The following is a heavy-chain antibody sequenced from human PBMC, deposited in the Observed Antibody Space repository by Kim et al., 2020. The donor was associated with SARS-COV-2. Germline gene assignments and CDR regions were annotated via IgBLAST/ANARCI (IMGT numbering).Heavy chain of an antibody. CDR3: AQNWLDWLAAY. D-gene: IGHD6-19*01. Sequence: RYRADSVKVPFTISRDNSRNTLYLQINSLRADDTAVYYCAQNWLDWLAAYWGQGALVAVSS. CDR2: R. J-gene: IGHJ4*02. V-gene: IGHV3-23*01.